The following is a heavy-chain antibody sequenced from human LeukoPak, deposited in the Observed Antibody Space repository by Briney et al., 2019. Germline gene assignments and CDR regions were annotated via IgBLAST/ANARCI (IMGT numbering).Heavy chain of an antibody. CDR3: AKHHRMAARLVYFDY. Sequence: GGSLRLSCAASGFTFSSYALSWVRQAPGKGLEWVSTISGSVAGTYYADSVKGRFTISRDNSKNTLYLQMNSLGVEDTAVYYCAKHHRMAARLVYFDYWGQGTLVTVSS. CDR2: ISGSVAGT. CDR1: GFTFSSYA. V-gene: IGHV3-23*01. J-gene: IGHJ4*02. D-gene: IGHD6-6*01.